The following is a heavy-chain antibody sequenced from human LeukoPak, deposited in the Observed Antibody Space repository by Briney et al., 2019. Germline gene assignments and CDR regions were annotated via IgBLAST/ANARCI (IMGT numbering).Heavy chain of an antibody. CDR2: ISVYDGNT. J-gene: IGHJ4*02. CDR1: GYTFTKYG. D-gene: IGHD3-22*01. V-gene: IGHV1-18*01. Sequence: GASVKVSFKTPGYTFTKYGISWVRQAPGQGPEWMGWISVYDGNTNYAQKRQDRLTLTTDTSTDTAHMELRSLRSDDTAVYYCVSARGDRSGYYRYWGQGTLVTVSS. CDR3: VSARGDRSGYYRY.